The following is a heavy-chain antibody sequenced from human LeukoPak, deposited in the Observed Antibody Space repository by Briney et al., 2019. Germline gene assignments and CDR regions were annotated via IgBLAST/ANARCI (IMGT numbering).Heavy chain of an antibody. D-gene: IGHD3-22*01. J-gene: IGHJ4*02. V-gene: IGHV3-23*01. Sequence: GGSLRLSCAASGFTFSSYAMSWVRQAPGKGLEWVSAISGSGGSTYYADSVKGRFTISRDNSKNTLYLQMNSLRAEDTAVYYCAKELNYDSSGYFVRSGFYWGQGTLVTVSS. CDR3: AKELNYDSSGYFVRSGFY. CDR2: ISGSGGST. CDR1: GFTFSSYA.